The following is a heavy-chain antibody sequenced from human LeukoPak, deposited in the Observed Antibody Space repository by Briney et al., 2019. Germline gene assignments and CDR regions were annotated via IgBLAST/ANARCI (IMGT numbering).Heavy chain of an antibody. D-gene: IGHD3-3*01. CDR3: ARVPYYDSPPPY. J-gene: IGHJ4*02. Sequence: GGSLRLSCEVSGFTFSTYWMSWVRQAPVKGLECVANINQDGSGRYYMDSVKGRFTISRDNAKNSLFLQMNSLRVEDTAVYYCARVPYYDSPPPYWGQGSLVTVSS. CDR2: INQDGSGR. CDR1: GFTFSTYW. V-gene: IGHV3-7*04.